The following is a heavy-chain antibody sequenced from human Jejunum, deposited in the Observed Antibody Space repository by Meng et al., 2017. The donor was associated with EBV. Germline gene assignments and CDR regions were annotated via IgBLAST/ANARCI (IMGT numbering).Heavy chain of an antibody. CDR3: AMSWFGRINRFDP. CDR1: GYTFTDYY. V-gene: IGHV1-69-2*01. Sequence: EVQLVQSGAEVKKPGATVKISCKVSGYTFTDYYMHWVQQAPGKRLEWMGLVDPEDGETIYGEKFQGRVTLTADTSTETAYMELTSLRSDDTAVYYCAMSWFGRINRFDPWGQGTLVTVSS. J-gene: IGHJ5*02. D-gene: IGHD3-16*01. CDR2: VDPEDGET.